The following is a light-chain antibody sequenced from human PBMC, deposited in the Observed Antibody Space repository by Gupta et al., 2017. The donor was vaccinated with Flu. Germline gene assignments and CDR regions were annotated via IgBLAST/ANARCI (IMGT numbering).Light chain of an antibody. Sequence: NFMLTQPHSVSESPGKTVTIYCTRSSGSIATNYLQWYQQRPGSSPTTVICEDNRRPSEVPARFSGSIDSSSTYASLTISGLKTEEEADDVCQSYDSFNRVLVLGGGTKLTVL. CDR2: EDN. CDR3: QSYDSFNRVLV. CDR1: SGSIATNY. J-gene: IGLJ3*02. V-gene: IGLV6-57*01.